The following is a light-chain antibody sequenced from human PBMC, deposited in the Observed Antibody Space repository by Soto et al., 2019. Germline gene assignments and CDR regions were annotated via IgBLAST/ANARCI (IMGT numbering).Light chain of an antibody. Sequence: QSVLTQPASVSGSPGQSITISCTGTSSDVGSYNLVSWYQHHPGKAPKVMIYEGSKRPSGVSNRFSGSKSGNTASLTISGLQAEDEADYYCCSYAGYSTFVVFGGGTKVTVL. CDR3: CSYAGYSTFVV. CDR2: EGS. CDR1: SSDVGSYNL. V-gene: IGLV2-23*03. J-gene: IGLJ2*01.